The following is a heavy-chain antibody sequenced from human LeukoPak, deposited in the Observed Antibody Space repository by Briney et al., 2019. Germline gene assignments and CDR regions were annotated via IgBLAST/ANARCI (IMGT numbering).Heavy chain of an antibody. D-gene: IGHD3-10*01. CDR3: ARDEDRSGTYKF. CDR2: INPYSGGT. J-gene: IGHJ4*02. CDR1: GYDFTDYY. V-gene: IGHV1-2*02. Sequence: ASVKVSCKASGYDFTDYYINWVRQAPGQGLEWMGWINPYSGGTNYAQNLQGRVTMTWDTSVSTAYMELSRLRSADTAVYYCARDEDRSGTYKFWGQGILVTVSS.